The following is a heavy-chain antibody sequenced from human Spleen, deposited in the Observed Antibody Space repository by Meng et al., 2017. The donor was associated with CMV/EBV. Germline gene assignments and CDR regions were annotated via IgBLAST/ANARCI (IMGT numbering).Heavy chain of an antibody. Sequence: GGSLRLSCAASGFTFSSYDMHWVRQATGKGLEWVSAIGTAGDTYYPGSVKGRFTISRENAKNSLYLQMNSLRAGDTAVYYCSRDLRSLTSIAVGFDPWGQGTLVTVSS. V-gene: IGHV3-13*01. J-gene: IGHJ5*02. D-gene: IGHD6-19*01. CDR3: SRDLRSLTSIAVGFDP. CDR2: IGTAGDT. CDR1: GFTFSSYD.